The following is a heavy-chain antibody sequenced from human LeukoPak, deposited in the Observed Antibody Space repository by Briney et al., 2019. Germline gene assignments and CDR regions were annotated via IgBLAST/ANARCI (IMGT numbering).Heavy chain of an antibody. J-gene: IGHJ4*02. V-gene: IGHV3-23*01. CDR2: ISPSGDIL. D-gene: IGHD2-15*01. CDR3: AREVVATIALDY. CDR1: GFTFSSHG. Sequence: GGSLRLSCAASGFTFSSHGMNWVRQAPGKGLEWVSGISPSGDILYYADSVKGQFTISRDNSKNTVYLQMNSLRAEDTAVYYCAREVVATIALDYWGQGTLVTVSS.